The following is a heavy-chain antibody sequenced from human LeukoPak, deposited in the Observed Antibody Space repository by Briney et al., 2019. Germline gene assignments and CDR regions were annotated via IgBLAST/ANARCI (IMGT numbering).Heavy chain of an antibody. V-gene: IGHV4-34*01. CDR2: INHSGST. Sequence: SETLSLTCAVYGGSFSGYYWSWIRQPPGKGLEWIGEINHSGSTYYNPSLKSRVTISVDTSKNQFSLKLSSLTATDTAVYYCARHRSGWLQSSFDYWGQGTLVTVSS. CDR3: ARHRSGWLQSSFDY. CDR1: GGSFSGYY. J-gene: IGHJ4*02. D-gene: IGHD5-24*01.